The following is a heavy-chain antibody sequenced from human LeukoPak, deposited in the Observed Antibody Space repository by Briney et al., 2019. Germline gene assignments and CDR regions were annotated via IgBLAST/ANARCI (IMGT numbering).Heavy chain of an antibody. V-gene: IGHV1-46*01. CDR2: INPSGGST. CDR3: ARDHAYCGGDCYSNVGAFDI. Sequence: ASVKVSCKASGYTFTSYGISWVRQAPGQGLEWMGIINPSGGSTSYAQKFQGRVTMTRDTSTSTVYMELSSLRSEDTAVYYCARDHAYCGGDCYSNVGAFDIWGQGTMVTVSS. J-gene: IGHJ3*02. CDR1: GYTFTSYG. D-gene: IGHD2-21*02.